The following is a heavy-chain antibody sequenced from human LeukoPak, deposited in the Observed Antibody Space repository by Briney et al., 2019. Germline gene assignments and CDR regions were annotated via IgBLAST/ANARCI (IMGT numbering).Heavy chain of an antibody. Sequence: SVKVSCKASGGTFSSYTISWVRQAPGQGVEWMGRIIPILGIANYAQKFQGRVTITADKSTSTAYMELSSLRSEDTAVYYCARLDYGVFFDYWGQGTLVTVSS. D-gene: IGHD4-17*01. V-gene: IGHV1-69*02. CDR3: ARLDYGVFFDY. J-gene: IGHJ4*02. CDR1: GGTFSSYT. CDR2: IIPILGIA.